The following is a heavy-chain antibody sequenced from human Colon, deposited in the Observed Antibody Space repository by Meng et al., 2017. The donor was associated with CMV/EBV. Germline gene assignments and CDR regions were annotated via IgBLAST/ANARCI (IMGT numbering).Heavy chain of an antibody. CDR3: ARGSLADFDY. J-gene: IGHJ4*02. CDR1: GYTFTSYG. Sequence: ASVKVSCKASGYTFTSYGISWVRQAPGQGLEWMGWISAYNGNTNYAQKLQGRVTMTTDTSTSTAYLQWSSLKASDTAMYYCARGSLADFDYWGQGALVTVSS. V-gene: IGHV1-18*01. CDR2: ISAYNGNT. D-gene: IGHD3-10*01.